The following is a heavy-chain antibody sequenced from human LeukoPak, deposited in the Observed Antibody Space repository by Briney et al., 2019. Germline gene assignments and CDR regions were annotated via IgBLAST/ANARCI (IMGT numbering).Heavy chain of an antibody. CDR1: GGSISSGGYS. V-gene: IGHV4-30-2*01. J-gene: IGHJ4*02. D-gene: IGHD2-2*01. Sequence: SETLSLTCAVSGGSISSGGYSWSWIRQPPGKGLEWIGYIHHSGSTYYNPSLKSRVTISVDRSKNQFSLKLSSVTAADTAVYYCARGYCSSTSCSMKDYFDYWGQGTLVTVSS. CDR2: IHHSGST. CDR3: ARGYCSSTSCSMKDYFDY.